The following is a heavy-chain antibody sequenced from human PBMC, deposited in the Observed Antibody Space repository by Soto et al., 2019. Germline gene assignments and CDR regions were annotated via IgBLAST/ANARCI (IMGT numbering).Heavy chain of an antibody. J-gene: IGHJ4*02. V-gene: IGHV1-69*01. D-gene: IGHD5-18*01. CDR2: IIPIFGTA. CDR3: ARQPLGGYSDGYVPGLFDY. Sequence: QVQLVQSGAEVKKPGSSVKVSCKASGGTFSSYAISWVRQAPGQGLEWMGGIIPIFGTANYAQKFQGRVTITADESTSTAYMELSSLRSEDTAVYYCARQPLGGYSDGYVPGLFDYWGQGTLVTVSS. CDR1: GGTFSSYA.